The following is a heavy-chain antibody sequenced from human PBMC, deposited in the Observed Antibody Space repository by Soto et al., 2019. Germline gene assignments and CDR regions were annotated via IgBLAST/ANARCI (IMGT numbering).Heavy chain of an antibody. CDR1: GFSLSTSGVG. CDR3: AHSRKGIVVVVAALDNWFDP. J-gene: IGHJ5*02. Sequence: GSGPTLVNPTQTLTLTCTFSGFSLSTSGVGVGWIRQPPGKALEWLALIYWDDDKRYSPSLKSRLTITKDTSKNQVVLTMTNMDPVDTATYYCAHSRKGIVVVVAALDNWFDPWGQGTLVTVSS. V-gene: IGHV2-5*02. D-gene: IGHD2-15*01. CDR2: IYWDDDK.